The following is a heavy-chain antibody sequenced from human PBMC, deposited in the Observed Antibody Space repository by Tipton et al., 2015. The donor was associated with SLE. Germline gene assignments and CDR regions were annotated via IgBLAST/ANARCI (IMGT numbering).Heavy chain of an antibody. CDR2: IYYSGAT. D-gene: IGHD1-26*01. V-gene: IGHV4-59*12. CDR1: GGSIGYYY. J-gene: IGHJ6*02. Sequence: TLSLTCTVSGGSIGYYYWSWIRQPPGKALEWIAYIYYSGATKYNPSLRSRVTMSLDTSKNQFSLSLTSATAADTAVYYCARGPWYSRGRTYYAMDVWGQGTTVTVSS. CDR3: ARGPWYSRGRTYYAMDV.